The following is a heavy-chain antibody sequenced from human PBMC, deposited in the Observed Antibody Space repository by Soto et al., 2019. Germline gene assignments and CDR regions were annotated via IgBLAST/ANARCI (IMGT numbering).Heavy chain of an antibody. Sequence: SETLSLTCAVYGGSFSGYYWSWIRQPPGKGLEWIGEINHSGSTNYNPSLKSRVTISVDTSKNQFSLKLSSVTAADTAVYYCARTIFGDYYYYGMDVWGQGTTVTVSS. J-gene: IGHJ6*02. D-gene: IGHD3-3*01. CDR1: GGSFSGYY. CDR2: INHSGST. V-gene: IGHV4-34*01. CDR3: ARTIFGDYYYYGMDV.